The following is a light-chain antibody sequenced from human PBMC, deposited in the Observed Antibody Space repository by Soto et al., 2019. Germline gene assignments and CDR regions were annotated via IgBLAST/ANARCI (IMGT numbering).Light chain of an antibody. CDR3: QQYKSWPPIT. J-gene: IGKJ5*01. CDR1: QTVPSR. Sequence: EIVMTPSPATLSVSPGEDVTLSCRASQTVPSRIAWYQLKPGQAPSLLIYGASTRATGVPDRFSGTGSGTEFTLTISSLKSEDYAIYCCQQYKSWPPITFGEGTRLEIK. CDR2: GAS. V-gene: IGKV3-15*01.